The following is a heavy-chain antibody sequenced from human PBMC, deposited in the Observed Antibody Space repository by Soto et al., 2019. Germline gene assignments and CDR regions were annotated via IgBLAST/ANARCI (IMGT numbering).Heavy chain of an antibody. Sequence: QVQLVQSGAEVKKPGSSVKVSCKASGGTFSSYAISWVRQAPGQGLEWMGGIIPIFGTANYAQKFQGRVTITADESTSTAYMELSSLRSEDTAVYYCARIVDTAMVNWFDPWGPGTLVTVSS. CDR3: ARIVDTAMVNWFDP. J-gene: IGHJ5*02. CDR1: GGTFSSYA. CDR2: IIPIFGTA. D-gene: IGHD5-18*01. V-gene: IGHV1-69*01.